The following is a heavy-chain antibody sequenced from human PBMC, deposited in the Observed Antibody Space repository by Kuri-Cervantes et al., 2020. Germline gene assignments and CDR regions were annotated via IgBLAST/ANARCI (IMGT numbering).Heavy chain of an antibody. CDR1: GASISSSSYY. CDR3: ARISPVGTAPFFDF. V-gene: IGHV4-39*07. Sequence: SETLSLTCTVSGASISSSSYYWGWIRQPPGKGLEWIGSIYYSGSTYYNPSLKSRVTISVDTSKNQFSLKLSSVTAADTALYYCARISPVGTAPFFDFWGQGTLVTVSS. J-gene: IGHJ4*02. CDR2: IYYSGST. D-gene: IGHD2-21*02.